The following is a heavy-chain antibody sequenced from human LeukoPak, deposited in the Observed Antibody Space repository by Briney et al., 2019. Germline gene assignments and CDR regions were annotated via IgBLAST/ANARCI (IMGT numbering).Heavy chain of an antibody. V-gene: IGHV1-69*04. Sequence: ASVKVSCKASGGTFSSYAISWVRQAPGQGLEWMGRIIPILGIANYAQKFRGRVTITADKSTSTAYMELSSLRSEDTAVYYCARDVASIAARTRTYNWFDPWGQGTLVTVSS. CDR2: IIPILGIA. CDR3: ARDVASIAARTRTYNWFDP. CDR1: GGTFSSYA. D-gene: IGHD6-6*01. J-gene: IGHJ5*02.